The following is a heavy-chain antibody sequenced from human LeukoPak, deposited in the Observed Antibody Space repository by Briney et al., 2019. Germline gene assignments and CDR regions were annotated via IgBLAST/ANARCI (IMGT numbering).Heavy chain of an antibody. CDR1: GYSFTTYV. CDR2: INPQNGNT. J-gene: IGHJ4*02. Sequence: ASVKVSCKASGYSFTTYVITWVRQVPGQGPEWLGWINPQNGNTNFAQRFQGRVTMTTDTSTNTAYMELRSLTSDDTAVYYCARACTTFITQWCFSDFWGQGTLVTVSS. V-gene: IGHV1-18*04. CDR3: ARACTTFITQWCFSDF. D-gene: IGHD2/OR15-2a*01.